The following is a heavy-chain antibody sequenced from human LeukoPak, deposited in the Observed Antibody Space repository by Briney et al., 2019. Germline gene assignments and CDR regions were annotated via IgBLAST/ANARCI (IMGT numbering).Heavy chain of an antibody. CDR3: ARQTGDNAFDI. Sequence: GESLKISCKGSGYRFTTYWIGGVRQMPGKGLEWMGIIYPGDSDTRYSPSFQGQVTISADKSITTAYLQWNSLKASDTAMYYCARQTGDNAFDIWGRGTMVTVSS. D-gene: IGHD7-27*01. J-gene: IGHJ3*02. V-gene: IGHV5-51*01. CDR2: IYPGDSDT. CDR1: GYRFTTYW.